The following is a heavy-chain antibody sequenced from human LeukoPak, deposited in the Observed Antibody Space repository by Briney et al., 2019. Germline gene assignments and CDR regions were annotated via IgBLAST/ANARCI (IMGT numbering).Heavy chain of an antibody. J-gene: IGHJ4*02. CDR2: ISWNSGSI. Sequence: GGSLRLSCAASGFTFDDYAMHWVRQAPGKGLEWVSGISWNSGSIGYADSVKGRFTISRDNAKNSLYLQMNSLRAEDMALYYCAKDGGGELGFLDYWGQGTLVTVSS. CDR1: GFTFDDYA. CDR3: AKDGGGELGFLDY. V-gene: IGHV3-9*03. D-gene: IGHD1-26*01.